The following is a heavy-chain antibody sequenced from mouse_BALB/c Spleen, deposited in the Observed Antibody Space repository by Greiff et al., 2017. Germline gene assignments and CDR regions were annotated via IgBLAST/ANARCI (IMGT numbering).Heavy chain of an antibody. J-gene: IGHJ3*01. Sequence: QVQLQQSGAELAKPGASVKMSCKASGYTFTSYWMHWVNQRPGQGLEWIGYINPSTGYTEYNQKFKDKATLTADKSSSTAYMQLSSLTSEDSAVYYCASGGNYGCAYWGQGTLVTVSA. D-gene: IGHD2-1*01. CDR2: INPSTGYT. V-gene: IGHV1-7*01. CDR1: GYTFTSYW. CDR3: ASGGNYGCAY.